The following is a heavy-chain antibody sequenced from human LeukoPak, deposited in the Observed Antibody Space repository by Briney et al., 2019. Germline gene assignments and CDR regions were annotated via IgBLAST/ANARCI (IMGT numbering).Heavy chain of an antibody. CDR3: ARDDPARMTATLDY. V-gene: IGHV4-4*07. D-gene: IGHD2-21*02. CDR1: GGSINNYF. J-gene: IGHJ4*02. CDR2: IYTSGST. Sequence: SETLSLTCTVSGGSINNYFWSWVRQPAGEGLEWIGRIYTSGSTNYNPSLRSRVTISVGMSKNQFSLKLSSVTAADTAVYYCARDDPARMTATLDYWGQGILVTVSS.